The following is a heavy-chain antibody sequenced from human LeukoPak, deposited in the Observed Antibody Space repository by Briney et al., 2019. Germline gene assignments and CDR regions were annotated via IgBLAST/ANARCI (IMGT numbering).Heavy chain of an antibody. CDR2: ISSSSSYI. V-gene: IGHV3-21*01. CDR3: ARVIPDYYDSSGDRADY. D-gene: IGHD3-22*01. CDR1: GFTFSSYS. J-gene: IGHJ4*02. Sequence: GGSLRLSCAASGFTFSSYSMNWVRQAPGKGLEWVSSISSSSSYIYYADSVKGRFTISRDNAKNSLYLQMNSLRAEDTAVYYCARVIPDYYDSSGDRADYWGQGTLLTVSS.